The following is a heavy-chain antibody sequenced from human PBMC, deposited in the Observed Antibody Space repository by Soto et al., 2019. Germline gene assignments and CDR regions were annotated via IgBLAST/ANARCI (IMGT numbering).Heavy chain of an antibody. J-gene: IGHJ6*02. CDR1: GFTFSSYW. CDR3: ARDAGYDCWSGYYYCYYYGMDD. Sequence: GWSLRLSCAASGFTFSSYWMSWVRQAPGKGLEWVANIKQDGSEKYYVDSVKGRFTISRDNAKNSLYLQMNSLRAEDTAVYYCARDAGYDCWSGYYYCYYYGMDDWGQGTTVTVSS. CDR2: IKQDGSEK. V-gene: IGHV3-7*01. D-gene: IGHD3-3*01.